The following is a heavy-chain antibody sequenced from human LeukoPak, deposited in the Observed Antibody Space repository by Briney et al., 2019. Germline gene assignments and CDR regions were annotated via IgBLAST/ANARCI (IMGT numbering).Heavy chain of an antibody. Sequence: GGSLRLSCAASGLTVRTNYMHWVRQAPGEGLEWVSVISTGGQTYYADSVKARFIVSRDNSNNTLSLQMNSLRVDDTAVYFCARERLGMDVWGQGTTVTVSS. CDR3: ARERLGMDV. CDR1: GLTVRTNY. D-gene: IGHD6-19*01. V-gene: IGHV3-66*01. J-gene: IGHJ6*02. CDR2: ISTGGQT.